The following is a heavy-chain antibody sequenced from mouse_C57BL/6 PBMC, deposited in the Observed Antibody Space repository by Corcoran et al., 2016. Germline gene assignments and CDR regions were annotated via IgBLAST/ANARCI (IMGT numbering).Heavy chain of an antibody. D-gene: IGHD2-5*01. CDR3: ARRYSNNWAMDY. J-gene: IGHJ4*01. CDR2: INPYNGGT. Sequence: EVQLQQSGPVLVKPGASVKMSCKASGYTFTDYYMNWVKQSHGKRLEWIGVINPYNGGTSYNQKFKGKAKLTVDKSSSTAYMELNSLTSEDSAVYYCARRYSNNWAMDYWGQGTSVTVSS. V-gene: IGHV1-19*01. CDR1: GYTFTDYY.